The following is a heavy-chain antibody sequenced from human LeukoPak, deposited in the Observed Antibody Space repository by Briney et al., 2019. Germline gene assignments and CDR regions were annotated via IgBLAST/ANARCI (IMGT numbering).Heavy chain of an antibody. J-gene: IGHJ3*02. CDR3: ASSGVEYDYDSSGYYDAFDI. CDR2: ISPIFGTI. D-gene: IGHD3-22*01. CDR1: GGTFNNFA. Sequence: SVKVSCKASGGTFNNFAISWVRQAPGQGLEWMGRISPIFGTIKNAQKFQGRVTITTDESTSTTYMELSSLRSEDTAVYYCASSGVEYDYDSSGYYDAFDIWGQGTMVTISS. V-gene: IGHV1-69*05.